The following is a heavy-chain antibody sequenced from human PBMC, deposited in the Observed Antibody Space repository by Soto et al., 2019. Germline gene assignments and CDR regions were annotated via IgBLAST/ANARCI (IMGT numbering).Heavy chain of an antibody. Sequence: QVQLVESGGGVVQPGRSLRLSCEASGFTFSHYGMHWVRQAPGKGLEWVAVILNDGSRQHYADSVKGRLTISRDNSKNTLYLDMNSLRVEDTAVYYCARADDYGDNGLDYWGQGTLVTVSS. D-gene: IGHD4-17*01. V-gene: IGHV3-33*01. CDR1: GFTFSHYG. CDR3: ARADDYGDNGLDY. J-gene: IGHJ4*02. CDR2: ILNDGSRQ.